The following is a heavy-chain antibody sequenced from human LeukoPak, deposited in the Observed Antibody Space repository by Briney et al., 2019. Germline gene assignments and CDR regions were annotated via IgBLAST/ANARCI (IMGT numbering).Heavy chain of an antibody. D-gene: IGHD3-22*01. V-gene: IGHV3-49*04. Sequence: GSLRLSCAASGFTFGDFAMNWVRQAPGKGLEWVAFIRRQASGGTTEYAASVKGRFTISRDDSKSIAYLQMNSLKTEDTAVYYCTRWLTVDRAYDPWGQGTLVTVSS. CDR2: IRRQASGGTT. CDR1: GFTFGDFA. J-gene: IGHJ5*02. CDR3: TRWLTVDRAYDP.